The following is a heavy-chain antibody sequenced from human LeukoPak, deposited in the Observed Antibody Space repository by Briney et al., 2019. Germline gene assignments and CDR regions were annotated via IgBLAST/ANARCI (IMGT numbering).Heavy chain of an antibody. CDR1: GFTFSSYG. CDR2: ISYDGSNK. Sequence: PGGSLRLSCAASGFTFSSYGMHWVRQAPGKGLEWVAVISYDGSNKYYADSVKGRFTISRDNSKNTLYLQMNSLRAEDTAVYYCAKTPYWAGSYYFPPYYFDYWGQGTLVTVSS. V-gene: IGHV3-30*18. J-gene: IGHJ4*02. CDR3: AKTPYWAGSYYFPPYYFDY. D-gene: IGHD1-26*01.